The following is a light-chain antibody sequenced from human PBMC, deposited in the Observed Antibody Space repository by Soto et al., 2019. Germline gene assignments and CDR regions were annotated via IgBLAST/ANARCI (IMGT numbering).Light chain of an antibody. CDR2: GNN. V-gene: IGLV1-40*01. J-gene: IGLJ2*01. CDR3: SSYTSSSTLV. Sequence: QSVLTQPPSVSGAPGQRVTISCTGSSSNIGAHYDVHWYQQLPGTAPKVLIYGNNNRPSGVPDRFSGSKSGTSASLAITGLQAEDEADYYCSSYTSSSTLVFGGGTKVTVL. CDR1: SSNIGAHYD.